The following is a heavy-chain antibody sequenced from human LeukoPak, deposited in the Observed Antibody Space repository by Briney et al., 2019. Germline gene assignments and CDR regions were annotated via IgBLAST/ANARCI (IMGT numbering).Heavy chain of an antibody. D-gene: IGHD6-6*01. CDR2: IYYSGST. J-gene: IGHJ4*02. CDR1: GGSISSSSYY. CDR3: ARGRSSIAARNFDY. V-gene: IGHV4-39*07. Sequence: SETLSLTCTVSGGSISSSSYYWGWIRQPPGKGLEWIGSIYYSGSTFYNPSLKSRVTISLDTSKNHFSLKLSSVVAADTAVYYCARGRSSIAARNFDYWGQGTLVTVSS.